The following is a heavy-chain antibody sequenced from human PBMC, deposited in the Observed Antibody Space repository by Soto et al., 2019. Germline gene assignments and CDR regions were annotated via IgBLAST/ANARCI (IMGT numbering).Heavy chain of an antibody. J-gene: IGHJ6*03. D-gene: IGHD3-3*01. Sequence: SETLSLTCTVSGGSISSYYWSWIRQPPGKGLEWIGYIYYSGSTNYNPSLKSRVTISVDTSKNQFSLKLSSVTAADTAVYYCARNGLRFLGWLSKRYYYCVEVWVKGTTVTVPS. CDR3: ARNGLRFLGWLSKRYYYCVEV. V-gene: IGHV4-59*08. CDR2: IYYSGST. CDR1: GGSISSYY.